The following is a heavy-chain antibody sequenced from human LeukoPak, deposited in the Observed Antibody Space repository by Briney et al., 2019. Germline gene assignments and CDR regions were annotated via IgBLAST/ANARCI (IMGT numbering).Heavy chain of an antibody. J-gene: IGHJ4*02. V-gene: IGHV1-18*01. CDR1: GYTYTNYG. Sequence: ASVKVSCKASGYTYTNYGLSWLRQAPGQGLEWMGWISANNGDTNYAQNLQGRVTMTTDKSTSTAYMELRSLRSDDTAVYYCARGVWSDYWGQGTLVTVSS. D-gene: IGHD2-8*01. CDR3: ARGVWSDY. CDR2: ISANNGDT.